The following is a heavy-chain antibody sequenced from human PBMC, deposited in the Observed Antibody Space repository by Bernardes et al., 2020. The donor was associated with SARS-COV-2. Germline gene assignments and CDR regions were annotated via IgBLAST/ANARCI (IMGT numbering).Heavy chain of an antibody. J-gene: IGHJ4*02. Sequence: GGSLRLSCAASGFTFDDYAMHWVRQAPGKGLEWVSGISWNSGSIGYADSVKGRFTISRDNAKNSLYLQMNSLRAEDTALYYCAKDMFVVVPAASWSVSDYWGQGTLVTVSS. V-gene: IGHV3-9*01. CDR1: GFTFDDYA. D-gene: IGHD2-2*01. CDR2: ISWNSGSI. CDR3: AKDMFVVVPAASWSVSDY.